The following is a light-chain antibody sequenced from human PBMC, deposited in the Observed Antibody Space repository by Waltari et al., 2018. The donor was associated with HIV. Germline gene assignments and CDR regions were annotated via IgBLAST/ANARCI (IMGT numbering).Light chain of an antibody. Sequence: QSALTQPPSPSWSLGQSVTLSCTGTSSDVGGYEYGSWYQHHPDKAPKLIIYEVNKRPSGVPDRFSGSKSDNTASLTVAGLQDDDEAHYYCASYGDTNRVLFGGGTRVTVL. CDR2: EVN. J-gene: IGLJ6*01. V-gene: IGLV2-8*01. CDR3: ASYGDTNRVL. CDR1: SSDVGGYEY.